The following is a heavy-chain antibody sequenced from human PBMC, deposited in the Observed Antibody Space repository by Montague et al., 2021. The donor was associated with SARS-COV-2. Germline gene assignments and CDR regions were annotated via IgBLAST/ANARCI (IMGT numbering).Heavy chain of an antibody. CDR2: INHSGST. CDR1: GGSFSSYY. CDR3: SRDGSLRFEILIGPRHYYYGLDL. D-gene: IGHD3-9*01. V-gene: IGHV4-34*01. J-gene: IGHJ6*02. Sequence: SETLSLTCAVYGGSFSSYYWSWIRQPPGKGLEWIGEINHSGSTNYNPSPKSRVTISVDTSKNQFSLKLSSVTAAATAVYYCSRDGSLRFEILIGPRHYYYGLDLWGQGTPVTVSS.